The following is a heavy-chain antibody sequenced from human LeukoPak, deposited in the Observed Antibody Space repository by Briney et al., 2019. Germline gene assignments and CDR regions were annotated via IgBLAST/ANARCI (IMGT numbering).Heavy chain of an antibody. J-gene: IGHJ4*02. CDR3: AKDPSTIFGVVTPFDY. CDR1: GFTFSSYA. V-gene: IGHV3-23*01. Sequence: GGSLRLSCAASGFTFSSYAMSWVRQAPGKGLEWVSAISGSGGSTYYADSVKGRFTISRDNSKNTLYLQMNSLRAEDTAVYYCAKDPSTIFGVVTPFDYWGQGTLVTVSS. D-gene: IGHD3-3*01. CDR2: ISGSGGST.